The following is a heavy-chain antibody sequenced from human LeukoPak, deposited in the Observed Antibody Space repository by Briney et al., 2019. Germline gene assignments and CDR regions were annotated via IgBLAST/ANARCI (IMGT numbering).Heavy chain of an antibody. CDR3: ARDLSDYYGSGSYRPIDAFDI. CDR2: INHSGSP. CDR1: GGSFSGYY. D-gene: IGHD3-10*01. V-gene: IGHV4-34*01. J-gene: IGHJ3*02. Sequence: SETLSLTCAVYGGSFSGYYWSWIRQPPGKGLEWIGEINHSGSPNYNPSLKSRVTISIGTSKNQFSLRLSPVTAADTAVYYCARDLSDYYGSGSYRPIDAFDIWGQRTTVTVSS.